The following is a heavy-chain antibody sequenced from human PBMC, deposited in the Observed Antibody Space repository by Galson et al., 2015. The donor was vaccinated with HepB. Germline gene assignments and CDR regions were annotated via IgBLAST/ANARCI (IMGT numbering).Heavy chain of an antibody. V-gene: IGHV3-74*01. D-gene: IGHD6-19*01. CDR2: ITSDGTIT. Sequence: SLRLSCAASGFTFSSYSMNWVRQAPGKGLVWVSRITSDGTITRYADSVKGRFTISRDNAKNMLYLQMNSLRTEDTAIYYCARDLGSAGERDYWGQGTLVTVSS. J-gene: IGHJ4*02. CDR3: ARDLGSAGERDY. CDR1: GFTFSSYS.